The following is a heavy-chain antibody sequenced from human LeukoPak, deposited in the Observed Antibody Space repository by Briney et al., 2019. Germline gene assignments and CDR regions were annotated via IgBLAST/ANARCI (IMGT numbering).Heavy chain of an antibody. V-gene: IGHV4-34*01. D-gene: IGHD6-13*01. CDR3: AATGRIAAAGNFDY. CDR1: GGSFSGYY. CDR2: INHSGST. J-gene: IGHJ4*02. Sequence: PSETLSLTCAVYGGSFSGYYWSWIRQPPGKGLEWIGEINHSGSTNYNPSLKSRVTMSVDTSKNQFSLKLSSVTAADTAVYYCAATGRIAAAGNFDYWGQGTLVTVSS.